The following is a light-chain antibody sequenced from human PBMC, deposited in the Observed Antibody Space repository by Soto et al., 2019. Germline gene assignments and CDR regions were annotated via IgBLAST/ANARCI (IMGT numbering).Light chain of an antibody. J-gene: IGKJ3*01. CDR1: QSIGTH. V-gene: IGKV1-39*01. CDR3: QQSYRTPLALT. CDR2: AAS. Sequence: DIQMTQSPSSLYASVRDSVTIACRAGQSIGTHLSWYQQKPGKATTLLIYAASSLQSGVPSRFSGSGSGTDFTLTISSLEPENYATYCCQQSYRTPLALTFGPGTKVD.